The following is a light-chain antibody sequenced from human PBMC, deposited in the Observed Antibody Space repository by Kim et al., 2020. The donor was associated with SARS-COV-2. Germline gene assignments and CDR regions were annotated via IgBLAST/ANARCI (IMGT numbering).Light chain of an antibody. CDR3: QQYNTYPYT. V-gene: IGKV1-5*03. CDR1: QSIGTW. J-gene: IGKJ2*01. CDR2: KAS. Sequence: SASRGDRVTITCRASQSIGTWLAWYQQKPGNAPNLLIYKASSLNSGAPARVSGSGYGTEFTLNISSLQPDDFASYYCQQYNTYPYTFGQGTKLEI.